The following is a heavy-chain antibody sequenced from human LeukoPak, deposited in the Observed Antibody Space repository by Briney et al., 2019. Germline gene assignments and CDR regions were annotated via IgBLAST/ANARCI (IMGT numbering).Heavy chain of an antibody. J-gene: IGHJ4*02. CDR1: GFTFSNSW. V-gene: IGHV3-74*01. CDR3: ARPSIAAAGIDY. CDR2: ISSDGSST. Sequence: GGSLRLSCAASGFTFSNSWMHWVRQAPWKGLVWVSRISSDGSSTSHADSVKGRFTISRDNAKNSLYLQMNSLRAEDTAVYYCARPSIAAAGIDYWGQGTLVTVSS. D-gene: IGHD6-13*01.